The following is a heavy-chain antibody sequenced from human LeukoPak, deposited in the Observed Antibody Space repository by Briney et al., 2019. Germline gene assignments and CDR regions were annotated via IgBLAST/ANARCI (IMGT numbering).Heavy chain of an antibody. Sequence: GGSLRLSCAASGFTFSTYEMNWVRQAPGKGLEWVSYISSRGSTIYYADSVKGRFTISRDNSKNTLYLQMNSLRAEDTAVYYCARTMGLLPNWFDPWGQGTLVTVSS. CDR2: ISSRGSTI. J-gene: IGHJ5*02. D-gene: IGHD3-22*01. CDR3: ARTMGLLPNWFDP. CDR1: GFTFSTYE. V-gene: IGHV3-48*03.